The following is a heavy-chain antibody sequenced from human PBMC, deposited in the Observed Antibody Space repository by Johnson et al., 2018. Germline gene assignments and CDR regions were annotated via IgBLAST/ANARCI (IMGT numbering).Heavy chain of an antibody. Sequence: EVQLVESGAEVKKPGESLKISCKGSGYSFTSYWIGWVRQMPGKGLEWMGIIYPGDSDTRYSPSFQGQVTIPADKSISTAYLQWSSPKASDPARYYCARLGHYDSSSYYPPRDAMDVWGQGTTVTVSS. V-gene: IGHV5-51*01. D-gene: IGHD3-22*01. CDR2: IYPGDSDT. J-gene: IGHJ6*02. CDR3: ARLGHYDSSSYYPPRDAMDV. CDR1: GYSFTSYW.